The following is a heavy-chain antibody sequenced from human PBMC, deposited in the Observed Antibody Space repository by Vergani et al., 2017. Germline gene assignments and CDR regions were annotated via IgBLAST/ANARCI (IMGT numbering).Heavy chain of an antibody. CDR1: GGTFSSYA. Sequence: QVQLVQSGAEVKKPGSSVKVSCKASGGTFSSYAISWVRQAPGQGLEWMGRIIPILGIANYAQKFQGRVTITADKSTSAAYMERGSLRSEDTAVYYCATHSGSYQQAFDIWGQGTMVTVSS. CDR2: IIPILGIA. CDR3: ATHSGSYQQAFDI. D-gene: IGHD1-26*01. J-gene: IGHJ3*02. V-gene: IGHV1-69*04.